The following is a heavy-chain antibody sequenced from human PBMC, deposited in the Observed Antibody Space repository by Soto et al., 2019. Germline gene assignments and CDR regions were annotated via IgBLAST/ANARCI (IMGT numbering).Heavy chain of an antibody. Sequence: ASVKASCKAPGHTFTGSYMHWVRQAPGQGLEWMGWINPTSGGTNYAQKFQGRVTTTRDTSISKAYMELSRLRSDDTAVYYCAGGYGSGSYYVFDIWGQGTMVTVSS. CDR3: AGGYGSGSYYVFDI. CDR1: GHTFTGSY. D-gene: IGHD3-10*01. V-gene: IGHV1-2*02. J-gene: IGHJ3*02. CDR2: INPTSGGT.